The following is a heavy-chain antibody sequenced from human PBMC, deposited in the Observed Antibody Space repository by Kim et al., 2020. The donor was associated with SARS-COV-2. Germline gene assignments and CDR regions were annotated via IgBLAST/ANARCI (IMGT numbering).Heavy chain of an antibody. J-gene: IGHJ4*02. CDR3: ARVGIADYYDSSGYSNFDY. D-gene: IGHD3-22*01. Sequence: SVKVSCKASGGTFSSYAISWVRQAPGQGLEWMGGIIPIFGTANYAQKFQGRVTITADESTSTAYMELSSLRSEDTAVYYCARVGIADYYDSSGYSNFDYWGQGTLVTVSS. CDR1: GGTFSSYA. CDR2: IIPIFGTA. V-gene: IGHV1-69*13.